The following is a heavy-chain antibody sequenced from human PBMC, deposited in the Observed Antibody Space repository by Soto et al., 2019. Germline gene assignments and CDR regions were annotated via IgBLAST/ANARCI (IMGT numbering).Heavy chain of an antibody. CDR3: AKDRSVDTRAWFDP. Sequence: GGSLRLSCAASGFTFGTYAMNWVRQAPGKGLEWVSGISGSGGSTYYTDSVKGRFTISRDNSKNTLYLQMNSLRADDTAVYYCAKDRSVDTRAWFDPWGQGTLVTVSS. CDR2: ISGSGGST. CDR1: GFTFGTYA. V-gene: IGHV3-23*01. J-gene: IGHJ5*02. D-gene: IGHD5-18*01.